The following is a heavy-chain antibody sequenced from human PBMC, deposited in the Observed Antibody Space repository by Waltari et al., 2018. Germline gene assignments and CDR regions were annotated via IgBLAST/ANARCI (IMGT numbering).Heavy chain of an antibody. CDR3: AKRAGRYCSSTSCYWDNWFDP. D-gene: IGHD2-2*01. J-gene: IGHJ5*02. CDR2: IRYDGSNK. CDR1: GFTFSSYG. V-gene: IGHV3-30*02. Sequence: QVQLVESGGGVVQPGGSRRLSCAASGFTFSSYGMHWARPAPGTGLEWVAFIRYDGSNKYYADSVKGRFTISRDNSKNTLYLQMNSLRAEDTAVYYCAKRAGRYCSSTSCYWDNWFDPWGQGTLVTISS.